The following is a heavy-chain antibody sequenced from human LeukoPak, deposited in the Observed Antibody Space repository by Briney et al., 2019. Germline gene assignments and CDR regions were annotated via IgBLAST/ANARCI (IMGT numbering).Heavy chain of an antibody. CDR1: GDSMNIYS. J-gene: IGHJ5*02. CDR3: ARGYSSSSAVHWFDP. V-gene: IGHV4-59*01. Sequence: SETVSLTCTVSGDSMNIYSWNWIRQPPGVGLERIGYIYSSGCTNYNPSLKSRVTISLDTSKNQFSLKLNSVTAADTAVYYCARGYSSSSAVHWFDPWGQGTLVTVSS. D-gene: IGHD6-6*01. CDR2: IYSSGCT.